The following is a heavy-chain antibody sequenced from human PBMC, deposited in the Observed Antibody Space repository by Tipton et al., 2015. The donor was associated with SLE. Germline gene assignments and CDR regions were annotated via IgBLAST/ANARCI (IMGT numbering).Heavy chain of an antibody. CDR2: IDPTDSYI. CDR1: GYSFTNFW. Sequence: QLVQSGAEVKKPGESLRISCKGSGYSFTNFWINWVRQMPGKGLEWMGKIDPTDSYINYSPSFQGHVTISADKSISTAYLQWSSLKASDTAMYYCARQWEYPGYFDLWGRGTLVTVSS. J-gene: IGHJ2*01. CDR3: ARQWEYPGYFDL. V-gene: IGHV5-10-1*01. D-gene: IGHD1-26*01.